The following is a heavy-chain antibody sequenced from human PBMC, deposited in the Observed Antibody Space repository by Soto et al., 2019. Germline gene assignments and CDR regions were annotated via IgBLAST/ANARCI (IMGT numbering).Heavy chain of an antibody. J-gene: IGHJ4*02. CDR1: GFTFSGYA. CDR2: LSHSGGTT. CDR3: AKTGQQHAVLDY. Sequence: EVQLLESGGGLVQPGGSLRLSCAASGFTFSGYAMTWVRQAPGKGLEWVSSLSHSGGTTYYADSVKGRFTISRDNTKNTLYLQLNRLRAEDTGVYYCAKTGQQHAVLDYWGQGTLVTVSS. V-gene: IGHV3-23*01. D-gene: IGHD1-1*01.